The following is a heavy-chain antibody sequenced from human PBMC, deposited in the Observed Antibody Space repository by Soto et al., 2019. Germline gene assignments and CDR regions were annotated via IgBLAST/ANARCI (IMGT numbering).Heavy chain of an antibody. CDR1: GDSVSSNSAA. D-gene: IGHD2-15*01. Sequence: SQTLSLTCTISGDSVSSNSAAWNWIRQSPSRGLEWLGRTYYRSKWYNDYAVSVKSRITINPDTSKNQFSLQLNSVTPEATAVYYCARERAATRGYYYYMDVWGKGTTVTVSS. J-gene: IGHJ6*03. CDR2: TYYRSKWYN. CDR3: ARERAATRGYYYYMDV. V-gene: IGHV6-1*01.